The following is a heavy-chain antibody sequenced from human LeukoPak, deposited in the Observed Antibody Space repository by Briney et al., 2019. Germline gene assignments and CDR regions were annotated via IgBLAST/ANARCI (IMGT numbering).Heavy chain of an antibody. J-gene: IGHJ6*02. CDR3: ARKHGSRGYGMDV. CDR2: ITYSSGYT. Sequence: GGSLRLSCAASGFTFSSYDMSWVRQAPGKGLEWVSGITYSSGYTYYADSVKGRFTISRDNSRNTLYLQMNSLRAEDTAVYYCARKHGSRGYGMDVWGQGTTVTVSS. D-gene: IGHD3-10*01. V-gene: IGHV3-23*01. CDR1: GFTFSSYD.